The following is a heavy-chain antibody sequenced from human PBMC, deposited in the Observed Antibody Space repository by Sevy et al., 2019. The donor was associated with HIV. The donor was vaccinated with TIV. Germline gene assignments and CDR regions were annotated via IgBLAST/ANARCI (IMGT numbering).Heavy chain of an antibody. CDR1: GFRFNNYG. CDR2: ISHDGRKR. D-gene: IGHD3-9*01. J-gene: IGHJ4*02. CDR3: AKLDYDLLTGNPDY. V-gene: IGHV3-30*18. Sequence: GGSLRLSCRASGFRFNNYGMHWVRQAPGKGLQWVAVISHDGRKRFYADSLGGRFTISRDNSKNTLYLQMSGLRTEDTAMYYCAKLDYDLLTGNPDYWGQGTLVTVSS.